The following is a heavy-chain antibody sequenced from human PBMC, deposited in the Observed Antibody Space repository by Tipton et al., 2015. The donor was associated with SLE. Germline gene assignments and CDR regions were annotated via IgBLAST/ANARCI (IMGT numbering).Heavy chain of an antibody. J-gene: IGHJ3*02. V-gene: IGHV4-4*07. CDR1: GGSISSYY. Sequence: TLSLTCTVSGGSISSYYWSWIRPPAGKGLEWIGRIYTSGSTNYNPSLKSRVTMSVDTSKNQFSLKLSSVTAADTAVYYCARGHSGYDYATFDIWGQGTMVTVSS. CDR3: ARGHSGYDYATFDI. CDR2: IYTSGST. D-gene: IGHD5-12*01.